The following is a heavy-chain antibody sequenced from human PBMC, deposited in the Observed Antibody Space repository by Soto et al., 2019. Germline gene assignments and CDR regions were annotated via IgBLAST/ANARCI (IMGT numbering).Heavy chain of an antibody. CDR1: GGSISSSFYY. D-gene: IGHD1-26*01. V-gene: IGHV4-39*01. J-gene: IGHJ6*02. CDR2: IYYSGST. Sequence: QLQLQESGPGLVKPSETLSLTCTVSGGSISSSFYYWGWIRQPPGKGLEWIGIIYYSGSTYYNPSLQSRSTTSVDTSKNQLSLKLTSVTAADTAVYFCATGSRELLPYYYYGLDVWGQGTTVTVSS. CDR3: ATGSRELLPYYYYGLDV.